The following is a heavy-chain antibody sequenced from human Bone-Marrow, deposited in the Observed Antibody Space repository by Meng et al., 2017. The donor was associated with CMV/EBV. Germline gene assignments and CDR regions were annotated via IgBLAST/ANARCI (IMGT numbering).Heavy chain of an antibody. CDR3: ARGNYYYYYGMDV. CDR1: GFTFSSYA. J-gene: IGHJ6*01. V-gene: IGHV3-30*04. Sequence: GGSLRLSCAASGFTFSSYAMHWVRQAPGKGLEWVAVISYDGSNKYYADSVKGRFTISRDNSKNTLYLQMNSLRAEDTAVYYCARGNYYYYYGMDVWGQGHTVTSCS. CDR2: ISYDGSNK. D-gene: IGHD3-10*01.